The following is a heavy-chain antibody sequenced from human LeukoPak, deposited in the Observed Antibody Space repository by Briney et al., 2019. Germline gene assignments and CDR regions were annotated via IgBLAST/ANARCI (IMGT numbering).Heavy chain of an antibody. CDR1: AYYISDGFV. V-gene: IGHV4-38-2*02. CDR2: IYHSGTS. J-gene: IGHJ5*02. Sequence: SGTLSLTCTVSAYYISDGFVWGWIRQAPGKGLEWIGSIYHSGTSYYNPSLKSRISMSVDTSKNQFSLNLSSVTAADTAVYYCTRLSHVAGAPKVSWFDPWGQGTLVTVSS. CDR3: TRLSHVAGAPKVSWFDP. D-gene: IGHD1-26*01.